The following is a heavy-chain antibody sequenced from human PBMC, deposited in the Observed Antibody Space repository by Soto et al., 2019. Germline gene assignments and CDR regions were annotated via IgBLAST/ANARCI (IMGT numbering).Heavy chain of an antibody. CDR3: ARGPRRITIFGADRVGYGMDV. CDR2: INHSGST. J-gene: IGHJ6*02. CDR1: GGSFSGYY. Sequence: QVQLQQWGAGLLKPSETLSLTCAVYGGSFSGYYWSWIRQPPGKGLEWIGEINHSGSTNYNPSLKSRVTISVDTSKNQFSLKLSSVTAADTAVYYCARGPRRITIFGADRVGYGMDVWGQGTTVTVSS. V-gene: IGHV4-34*01. D-gene: IGHD3-3*01.